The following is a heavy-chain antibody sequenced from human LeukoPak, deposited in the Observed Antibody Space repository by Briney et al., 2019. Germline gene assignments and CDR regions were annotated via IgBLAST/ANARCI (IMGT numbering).Heavy chain of an antibody. CDR1: GYTFTSYY. Sequence: GASVKVSCKASGYTFTSYYMHWVRQAPGQGLEWMGIINPSGGSTSYAQKFQGRVTMARDTSTSTVYMELSSLRSEDTAVYYCASRGYSYGQGSYYFDYWGQGTLVTVSS. CDR3: ASRGYSYGQGSYYFDY. D-gene: IGHD5-18*01. V-gene: IGHV1-46*03. J-gene: IGHJ4*02. CDR2: INPSGGST.